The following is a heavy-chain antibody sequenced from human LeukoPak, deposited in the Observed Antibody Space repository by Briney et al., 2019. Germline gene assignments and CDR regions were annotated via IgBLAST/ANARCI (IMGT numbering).Heavy chain of an antibody. V-gene: IGHV3-66*01. Sequence: PGGSLRLSCAASGFTVGSNYMIWVRQAPGKGLEWVSVIYSGGRTHYADSVKGRFTISRDNSKHTLFLQMNSLRAEDTAVYCCARGAPVGATIVDYWGQGTLVTVSS. CDR1: GFTVGSNY. D-gene: IGHD1-26*01. J-gene: IGHJ4*02. CDR3: ARGAPVGATIVDY. CDR2: IYSGGRT.